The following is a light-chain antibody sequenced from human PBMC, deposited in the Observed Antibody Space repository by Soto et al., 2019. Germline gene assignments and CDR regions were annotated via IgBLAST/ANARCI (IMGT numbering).Light chain of an antibody. CDR1: QSISSW. J-gene: IGKJ1*01. CDR2: DAS. V-gene: IGKV1-5*01. CDR3: QQYNPYPLT. Sequence: DIQMTQSPATLSASVGDRVTITCRASQSISSWLAWYQQKPGQVPKLLIYDASSLESGVPSRFRGGGSWTEFTLTSICLQPDDCASYYCQQYNPYPLTFGQGTTVDIK.